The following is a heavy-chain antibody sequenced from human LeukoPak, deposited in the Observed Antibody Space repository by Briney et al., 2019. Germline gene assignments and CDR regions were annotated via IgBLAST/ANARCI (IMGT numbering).Heavy chain of an antibody. V-gene: IGHV4-61*02. D-gene: IGHD3-3*01. Sequence: SETLSLTCTVSRGSISSGSYYWSWIRQPAGKGLEWIGRIYTSGSTNYNPSLKSRVTISVDTSKNPFSLKLSSVTAADTAVYYCAGGDITTLDYWGQGTLVTVS. CDR1: RGSISSGSYY. J-gene: IGHJ4*02. CDR3: AGGDITTLDY. CDR2: IYTSGST.